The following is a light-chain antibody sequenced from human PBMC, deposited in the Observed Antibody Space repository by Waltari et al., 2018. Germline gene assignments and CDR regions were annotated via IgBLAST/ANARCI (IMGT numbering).Light chain of an antibody. CDR3: QSYDTSLSVV. CDR1: GSNLGAGYD. Sequence: QSVLTQPPSVSGAPGQRVSISCTGSGSNLGAGYDVHWYQQHPGKAPKLLISGTSTRPPGVPARFFGAQSGTSASLAITALQAEDEAEDYCQSYDTSLSVVFGGGTKLTVL. CDR2: GTS. J-gene: IGLJ2*01. V-gene: IGLV1-40*01.